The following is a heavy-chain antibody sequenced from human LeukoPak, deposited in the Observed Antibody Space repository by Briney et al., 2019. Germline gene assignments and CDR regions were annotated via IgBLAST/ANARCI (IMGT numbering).Heavy chain of an antibody. CDR2: TYYRSKWIN. J-gene: IGHJ3*02. CDR3: ARDQSWTNGFDI. V-gene: IGHV6-1*01. CDR1: GDSVSRNS. D-gene: IGHD3/OR15-3a*01. Sequence: SQTLSLTCAIFGDSVSRNSWNWIRQTPSRGLEWLGRTYYRSKWINDYAVSMEGRIIINPDTSRNQFTLQLNSVTPEDTALYYCARDQSWTNGFDIWGQGTMVTVSS.